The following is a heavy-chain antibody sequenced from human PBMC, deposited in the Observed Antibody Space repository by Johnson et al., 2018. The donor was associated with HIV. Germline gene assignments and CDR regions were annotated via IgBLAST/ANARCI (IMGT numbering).Heavy chain of an antibody. V-gene: IGHV3-13*01. Sequence: VQLVESGGGVVQPGRSLRLSCAASGFTFSSYAMHWVRQAPGKGLEWVSAIGTAGDTYYPGSVKGRFTISRENAKNSLYLQMNSLRAEDTALYYCAREVDGSVGYGAFDIWGQGTMVTVSS. CDR3: AREVDGSVGYGAFDI. J-gene: IGHJ3*02. CDR2: IGTAGDT. D-gene: IGHD3-10*01. CDR1: GFTFSSYA.